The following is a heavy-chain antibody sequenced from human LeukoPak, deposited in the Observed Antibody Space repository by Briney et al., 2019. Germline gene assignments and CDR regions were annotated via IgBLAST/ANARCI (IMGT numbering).Heavy chain of an antibody. V-gene: IGHV4-30-2*01. Sequence: SETLSLTCAVSGGSISSGGYSWSWIRQPPGKGLEWIGYIYHSGSTYYNPSLKSRVTISVDRSKNQFSLKLSSVTAADTAVYYCARALGWFDPWGQETLVTVSS. CDR3: ARALGWFDP. J-gene: IGHJ5*02. CDR2: IYHSGST. CDR1: GGSISSGGYS. D-gene: IGHD3-16*01.